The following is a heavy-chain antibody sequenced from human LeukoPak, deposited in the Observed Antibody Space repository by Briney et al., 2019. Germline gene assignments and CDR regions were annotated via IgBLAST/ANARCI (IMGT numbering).Heavy chain of an antibody. CDR2: IYYSGST. CDR3: ARRDLSEFDY. V-gene: IGHV4-39*01. CDR1: GGSLSSSSYY. Sequence: SETLSLTCTVSGGSLSSSSYYWGWIRQPPGKGLEWIGSIYYSGSTYYNPSLKSRVTISVDTSKNQFSLKLSSVTAADTAVYYCARRDLSEFDYWGQGTLVTVSS. J-gene: IGHJ4*02. D-gene: IGHD2-21*01.